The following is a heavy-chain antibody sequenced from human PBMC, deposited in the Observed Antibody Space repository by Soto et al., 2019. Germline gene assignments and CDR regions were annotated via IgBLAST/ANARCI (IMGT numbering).Heavy chain of an antibody. CDR1: GGSISSYY. V-gene: IGHV4-59*01. CDR3: ARGYLGYCSGGSCQGYAFDI. Sequence: SETLSLTCTVSGGSISSYYWSWIRQPPGKGLEWIGYIYYSGSTNYNPSLKSRVTISVDTSKNQFSLKLSSVTAADTAVYYCARGYLGYCSGGSCQGYAFDIWGQGKMVTVSS. CDR2: IYYSGST. J-gene: IGHJ3*02. D-gene: IGHD2-15*01.